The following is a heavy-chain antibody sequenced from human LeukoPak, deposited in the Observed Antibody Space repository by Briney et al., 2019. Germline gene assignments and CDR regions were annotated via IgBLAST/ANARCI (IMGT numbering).Heavy chain of an antibody. J-gene: IGHJ4*02. CDR3: ATDIRVGQGRD. CDR2: ISFAHSPI. D-gene: IGHD3-10*01. Sequence: PGGSLRLSCAASGFTFSSYAMSWVRQAPGKGLEWISYISFAHSPIYYADSVRGRFTISRDNDKNTLYLQMNSLRAEDTAVYYCATDIRVGQGRDWGQGTLVTVSS. CDR1: GFTFSSYA. V-gene: IGHV3-48*04.